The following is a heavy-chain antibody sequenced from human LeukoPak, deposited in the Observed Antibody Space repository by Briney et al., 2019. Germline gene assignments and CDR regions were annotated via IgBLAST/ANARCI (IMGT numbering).Heavy chain of an antibody. Sequence: SETLSLTCTVSGGSISSYYWSWIRQPPGKGLEWIGEINHSGSTDYNPSLKSRVTISMDTSKNQFSLNLSSVTAADTAVYYCAALGVDYWGQGTLVTVSS. V-gene: IGHV4-34*01. CDR1: GGSISSYY. CDR2: INHSGST. D-gene: IGHD7-27*01. J-gene: IGHJ4*02. CDR3: AALGVDY.